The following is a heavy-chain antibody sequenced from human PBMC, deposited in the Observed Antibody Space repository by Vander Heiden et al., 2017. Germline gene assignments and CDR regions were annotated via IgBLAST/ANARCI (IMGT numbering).Heavy chain of an antibody. V-gene: IGHV4-31*03. CDR2: IYYSGST. Sequence: QVQLQESGPGLVKPSQTLSLTCTVSGGSISSGGYYWSWIRQHPGKGLEWIGYIYYSGSTYYNPSLKSRVTISVDTSKNQFSLKLSSVTAADTAVYYCARRPRGLAFHYFDYWGQGTLVTVSS. CDR3: ARRPRGLAFHYFDY. J-gene: IGHJ4*02. CDR1: GGSISSGGYY.